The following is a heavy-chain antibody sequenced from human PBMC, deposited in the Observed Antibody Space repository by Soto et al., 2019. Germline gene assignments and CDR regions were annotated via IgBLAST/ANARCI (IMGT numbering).Heavy chain of an antibody. V-gene: IGHV5-51*01. CDR3: ARTQVVVAAPGAFDI. CDR2: IYPGDSDT. CDR1: GYSFTSYW. D-gene: IGHD2-15*01. J-gene: IGHJ3*02. Sequence: PGESLKISCKGSGYSFTSYWIGWVRQMPGKGLEWMGIIYPGDSDTRYSPSFQGQVTISADKSIGTAYLQWSSLKASDTAMYYCARTQVVVAAPGAFDIWGQGTMVTVSS.